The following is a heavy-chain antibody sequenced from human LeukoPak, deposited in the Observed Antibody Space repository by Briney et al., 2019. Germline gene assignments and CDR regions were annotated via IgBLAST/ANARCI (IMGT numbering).Heavy chain of an antibody. CDR1: GFTFSSNA. CDR3: AKGAVAPGSGGDYFDY. D-gene: IGHD3-10*01. CDR2: ITGNGGST. V-gene: IGHV3-23*01. Sequence: PGGSLRLSCAASGFTFSSNAMSWVRQAPGKGLEWVSVITGNGGSTYYADSVKGRFTILRDKSKHTLSLQINSLRAEDRGVYYCAKGAVAPGSGGDYFDYWGQGTLVSVS. J-gene: IGHJ4*02.